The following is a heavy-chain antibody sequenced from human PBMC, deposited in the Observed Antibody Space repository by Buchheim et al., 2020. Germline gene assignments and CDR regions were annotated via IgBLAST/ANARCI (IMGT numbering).Heavy chain of an antibody. J-gene: IGHJ4*02. Sequence: QVQLQESGPGLVKPSQTLSLTCTVSGGPISSGDYYWSWIRQPPGKGLEWIGYIYYSGSTHYNPSLKSRVTISVDTSKNQFSLKLSSVTAADTAVYYCARDLPYYYDSSGYTPHGYWGQGTL. V-gene: IGHV4-30-4*01. D-gene: IGHD3-22*01. CDR3: ARDLPYYYDSSGYTPHGY. CDR2: IYYSGST. CDR1: GGPISSGDYY.